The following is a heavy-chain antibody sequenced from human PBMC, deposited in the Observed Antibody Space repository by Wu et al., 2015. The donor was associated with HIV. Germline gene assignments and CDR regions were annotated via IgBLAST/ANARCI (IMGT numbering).Heavy chain of an antibody. V-gene: IGHV1-18*04. Sequence: QVQLVQSGAEVKKPGASVKVSCKTSGYTFNSYFIHWVRQAPGQGPEWVAWISPLNGKTNYAKKIQGRVAVTIDTPTDTVYMELRSLRSDDTAVYYCARDFVGRATVVTPGIFDYWGEGTLVTVSS. CDR3: ARDFVGRATVVTPGIFDY. J-gene: IGHJ4*02. CDR2: ISPLNGKT. D-gene: IGHD4-23*01. CDR1: GYTFNSYF.